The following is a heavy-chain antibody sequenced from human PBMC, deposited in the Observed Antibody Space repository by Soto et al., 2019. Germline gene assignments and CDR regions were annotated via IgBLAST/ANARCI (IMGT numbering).Heavy chain of an antibody. D-gene: IGHD6-6*01. J-gene: IGHJ4*02. Sequence: PGESLKISCAASGFTFSSYAMSWVRQAPGKGLEWVSAISGSGGSTYYGDSVKGRFTISRANSKNTLYLQMNSLRAEDTAVYYCAKEPTLDSSSPYYFDYWGQGTLVTVSS. V-gene: IGHV3-23*01. CDR2: ISGSGGST. CDR3: AKEPTLDSSSPYYFDY. CDR1: GFTFSSYA.